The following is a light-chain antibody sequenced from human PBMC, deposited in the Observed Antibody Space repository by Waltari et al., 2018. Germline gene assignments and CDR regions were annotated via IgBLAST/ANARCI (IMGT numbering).Light chain of an antibody. V-gene: IGLV2-23*02. Sequence: QSALTQPASVSGSPGQSITISCTGTNSDIGSYALVSWYQQRPGKAPKLIIYEVTKRPAGVSDRCSGSESASTASLTISGLQAEDEADYYCCSYATGVIVLFGGGTKVTVL. CDR2: EVT. CDR3: CSYATGVIVL. CDR1: NSDIGSYAL. J-gene: IGLJ3*02.